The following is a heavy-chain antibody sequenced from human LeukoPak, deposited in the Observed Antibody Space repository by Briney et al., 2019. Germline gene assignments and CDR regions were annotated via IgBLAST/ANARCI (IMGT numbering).Heavy chain of an antibody. D-gene: IGHD3-10*01. CDR1: GFTFNTYG. Sequence: GGSLRLSCAASGFTFNTYGMSWVRQAPGKGLQWVAVILYDGSNKYFADSVKGRFIISRDNSKNTLYLQMNSLTAEDTAVYYCARVVAGSVYNSGMDVWGRGTTVTVSS. J-gene: IGHJ6*02. V-gene: IGHV3-30*05. CDR2: ILYDGSNK. CDR3: ARVVAGSVYNSGMDV.